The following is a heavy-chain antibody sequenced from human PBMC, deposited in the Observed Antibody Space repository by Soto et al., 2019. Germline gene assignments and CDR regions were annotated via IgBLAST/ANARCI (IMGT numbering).Heavy chain of an antibody. Sequence: QLQLQDSGPGLVKPSETLSLTCTVSGGSVSSSSYYWGWVRQPPGKGLEWIGSVYYSGGTYYKPSLESRVTISVDKSKNQFSLKLMSLSAADTAVYYCGRLEGLATISYYFDYWGQGALVTVSS. CDR2: VYYSGGT. D-gene: IGHD3-9*01. J-gene: IGHJ4*02. CDR1: GGSVSSSSYY. V-gene: IGHV4-39*01. CDR3: GRLEGLATISYYFDY.